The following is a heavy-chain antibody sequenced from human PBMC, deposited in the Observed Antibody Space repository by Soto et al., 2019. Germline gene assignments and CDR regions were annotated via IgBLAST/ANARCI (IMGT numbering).Heavy chain of an antibody. Sequence: QVQLVQSGDEMKKPGASVRVSCKASGYIFVNYGIAWVRQAPGQGLEWMGWISPYTGDTHSASKVQGRLTMTTDTSTSTAYMDLGSLTSDDTAGYYCSMVDNYVTPTPQDVWGQGTTVTVSS. V-gene: IGHV1-18*01. CDR3: SMVDNYVTPTPQDV. J-gene: IGHJ6*02. CDR2: ISPYTGDT. CDR1: GYIFVNYG. D-gene: IGHD3-16*01.